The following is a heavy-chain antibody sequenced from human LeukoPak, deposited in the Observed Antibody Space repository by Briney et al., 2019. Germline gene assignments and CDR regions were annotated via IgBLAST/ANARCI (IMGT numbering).Heavy chain of an antibody. Sequence: GGSLRLSCAASGFTFSSYAMHWVGQAPGKGLKGVAGIYYDESNKYHEHSVKGRFTISRDNSKNTLYLQMNSLRAEDTACYYCAREPTVTTSWNYYYGMDVWGQGTTVTVSS. CDR1: GFTFSSYA. CDR3: AREPTVTTSWNYYYGMDV. J-gene: IGHJ6*02. V-gene: IGHV3-30-3*01. D-gene: IGHD4-17*01. CDR2: IYYDESNK.